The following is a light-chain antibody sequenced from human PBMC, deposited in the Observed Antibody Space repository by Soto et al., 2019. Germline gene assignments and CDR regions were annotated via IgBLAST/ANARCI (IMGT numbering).Light chain of an antibody. J-gene: IGKJ3*01. Sequence: EIVLTQSPGTLSLSPGEGATLSCRASHSVSGNYLAWYQQKPGQAPRLLIYGASSRATGIPDRFSGSGSGTDFILTISRLEPEDFAVYYCQQYGNSPVTFGPGTKVDIK. V-gene: IGKV3-20*01. CDR1: HSVSGNY. CDR2: GAS. CDR3: QQYGNSPVT.